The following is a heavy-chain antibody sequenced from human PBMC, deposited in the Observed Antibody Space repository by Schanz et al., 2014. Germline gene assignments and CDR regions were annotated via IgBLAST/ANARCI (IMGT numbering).Heavy chain of an antibody. CDR2: ISGSGGDT. V-gene: IGHV3-23*04. CDR1: GFTFSGYW. CDR3: AKRCSSTSCSHGAFDM. Sequence: VQLVESGGGLVQPGGSLRLSCAASGFTFSGYWMSWVRQAPGEGLVWVSAISGSGGDTYYADSVKGRFTISRDNSKNTLYLQMNSLRDEDTAMYYCAKRCSSTSCSHGAFDMWGQGTMVTVSS. J-gene: IGHJ3*02. D-gene: IGHD2-2*01.